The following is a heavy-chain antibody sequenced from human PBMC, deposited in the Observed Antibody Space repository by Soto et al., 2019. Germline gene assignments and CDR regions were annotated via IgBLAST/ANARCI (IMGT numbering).Heavy chain of an antibody. CDR3: ARDGSDTRYYTKWVNL. V-gene: IGHV1-69*06. CDR2: IIPIFGTT. Sequence: SVKVSCKASGGTLGSDAITWVRQAPGQGLEWVGRIIPIFGTTNYAQNLQGRVTISADKSTLTSYMELHSLTSDDTALYYCARDGSDTRYYTKWVNLWG. J-gene: IGHJ2*01. CDR1: GGTLGSDA. D-gene: IGHD3-22*01.